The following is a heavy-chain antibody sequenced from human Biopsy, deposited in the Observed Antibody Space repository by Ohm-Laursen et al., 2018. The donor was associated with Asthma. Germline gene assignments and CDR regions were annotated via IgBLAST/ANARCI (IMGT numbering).Heavy chain of an antibody. CDR3: ARTYYDFLTGQVNDAFDI. D-gene: IGHD3-9*01. V-gene: IGHV1-3*01. CDR2: INAGIRNT. CDR1: GFTFIYYA. Sequence: SSTVSGFTFIYYAIHCVRQAPGHRLEWMGWINAGIRNTKHSQKFQGRVTITRDTSPSTAYMELSSLRSEDTALHYCARTYYDFLTGQVNDAFDIWGQGTMVTVSS. J-gene: IGHJ3*02.